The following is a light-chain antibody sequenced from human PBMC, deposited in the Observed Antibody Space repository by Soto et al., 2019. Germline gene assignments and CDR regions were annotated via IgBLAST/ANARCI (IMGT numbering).Light chain of an antibody. CDR3: QFFDSSLSGWV. Sequence: QSVLTQPPSVSGAPGQRVTISCTGSSSNIGAGYDVHWYQQLPGTAPKVLIYDKNSRPSGVPDRFADSKSGTSASLAISSLQADDEANYYCQFFDSSLSGWVFGGGTKLTVL. V-gene: IGLV1-40*01. CDR1: SSNIGAGYD. CDR2: DKN. J-gene: IGLJ3*02.